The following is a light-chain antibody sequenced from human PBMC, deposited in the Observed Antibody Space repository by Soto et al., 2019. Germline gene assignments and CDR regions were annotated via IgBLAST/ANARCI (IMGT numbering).Light chain of an antibody. CDR1: QSVSSC. V-gene: IGKV3-11*01. CDR3: QQRGNRPPHT. CDR2: DAF. Sequence: EIVLTQSPATLSLSPGERATLSCRASQSVSSCLAWYQQKPGQAPRLLIYDAFNRATGIPARLSGSGSGTDFTLTITSLEPEDFAVYYCQQRGNRPPHTFGGGTKVEIK. J-gene: IGKJ4*01.